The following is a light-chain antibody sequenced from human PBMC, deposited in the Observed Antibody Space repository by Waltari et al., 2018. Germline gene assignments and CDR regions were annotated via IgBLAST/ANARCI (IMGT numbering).Light chain of an antibody. V-gene: IGLV1-47*01. J-gene: IGLJ1*01. CDR3: AAWDDSLGGHFV. CDR1: LSNIGAYF. Sequence: QSVLTQPPSASGTPGQSVTISCSGSLSNIGAYFVSWYQQVPGTAPKILIYRNDQRPSGVPDRFSASKSGSSASLAISGLRSEDEADYFCAAWDDSLGGHFVFGTGTKVIV. CDR2: RND.